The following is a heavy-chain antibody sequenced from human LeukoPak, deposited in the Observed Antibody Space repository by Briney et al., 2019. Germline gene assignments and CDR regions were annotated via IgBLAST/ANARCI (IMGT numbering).Heavy chain of an antibody. D-gene: IGHD3-22*01. V-gene: IGHV1-18*01. CDR3: ASSVYYDSSGYYPVY. Sequence: ASVKVSCKASGYTFTSYGISWVRQAPGQGLEWMGWISAYNGNTNYAQKLQGRVTMTTDTSTSTAYMELRSLRSDDTAVCYCASSVYYDSSGYYPVYWGQGTLVTVSS. J-gene: IGHJ4*02. CDR1: GYTFTSYG. CDR2: ISAYNGNT.